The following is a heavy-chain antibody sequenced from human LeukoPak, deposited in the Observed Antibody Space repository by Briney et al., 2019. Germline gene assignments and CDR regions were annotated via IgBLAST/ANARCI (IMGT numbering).Heavy chain of an antibody. D-gene: IGHD4/OR15-4a*01. J-gene: IGHJ4*02. CDR3: ARRAGAYSHPYDY. CDR1: GFTVSSNS. V-gene: IGHV3-53*01. Sequence: GGSLRLSCTVSGFTVSSNSMSWVRQAPGKGLEWVSFIYSGTTHYSDSVRGRFTISRDNSKNTLYLQMNSLRAEDTAVYYCARRAGAYSHPYDYWGQGTLVTVSS. CDR2: IYSGTT.